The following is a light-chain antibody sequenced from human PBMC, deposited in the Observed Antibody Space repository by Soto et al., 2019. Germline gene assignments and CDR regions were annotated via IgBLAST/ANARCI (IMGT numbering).Light chain of an antibody. CDR2: QAS. V-gene: IGKV1-5*03. CDR3: LQYQSYWT. CDR1: KSITRQ. J-gene: IGKJ1*01. Sequence: DIQMTQSPSTLSASVGDRVSITCRASKSITRQLAWYQQTPGKSPNILLYQASNLETGVPSRVTGSGSGTEFTLTISSLQPDDLATYYCLQYQSYWTFGQGTKVEVK.